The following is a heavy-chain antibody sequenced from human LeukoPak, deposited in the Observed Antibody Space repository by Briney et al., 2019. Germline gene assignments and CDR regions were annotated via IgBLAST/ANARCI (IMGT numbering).Heavy chain of an antibody. CDR2: IWYDGSSK. Sequence: GGSLRLSCATSGFTFSSYGMHWVRQAPGKGLEWVAVIWYDGSSKYYADSVKGRFTISRVDSKNTLYLQMNSLTAEDTAVYYCAKDRGPRYSYGLDVWCQGTTVIVSS. CDR3: AKDRGPRYSYGLDV. CDR1: GFTFSSYG. V-gene: IGHV3-33*06. J-gene: IGHJ6*02.